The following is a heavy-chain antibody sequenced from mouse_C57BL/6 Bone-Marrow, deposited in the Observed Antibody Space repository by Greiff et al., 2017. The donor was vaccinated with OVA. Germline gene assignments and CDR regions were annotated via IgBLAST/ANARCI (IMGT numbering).Heavy chain of an antibody. CDR3: ARRLGPGDY. J-gene: IGHJ2*01. V-gene: IGHV1-26*01. CDR1: GYTFTDYY. Sequence: VQLQQSGPELVKPGASVKISCKASGYTFTDYYMNWVKQSHGKSLEWIGDINPNNGGTSYNQKFKGKATLTVDKSSSTAYMELRSLTSEDSAVYYCARRLGPGDYWGQGTTLTVSS. D-gene: IGHD4-1*01. CDR2: INPNNGGT.